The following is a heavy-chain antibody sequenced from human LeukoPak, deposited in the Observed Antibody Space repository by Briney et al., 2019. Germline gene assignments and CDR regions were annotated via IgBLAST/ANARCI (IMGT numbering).Heavy chain of an antibody. CDR1: GFTVSSNE. CDR3: AKDDRWLQFCC. D-gene: IGHD5-24*01. J-gene: IGHJ4*02. CDR2: IIPSGHTT. Sequence: GGSLRLSCAASGFTVSSNEMSWVRQAPGKGLEWVSGIIPSGHTTYYADSVRGRFTISRDNSRNTLYLQMNSLRAEDTAVYYCAKDDRWLQFCCWGQGTLVTVSA. V-gene: IGHV3-23*01.